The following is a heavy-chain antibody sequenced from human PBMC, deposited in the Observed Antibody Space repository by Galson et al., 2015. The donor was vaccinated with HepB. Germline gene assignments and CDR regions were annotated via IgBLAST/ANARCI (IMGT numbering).Heavy chain of an antibody. D-gene: IGHD6-13*01. V-gene: IGHV2-5*02. CDR1: GFSLRTSGVG. CDR2: IYWDDDQ. Sequence: PALVKPTQTLTLTCTFSGFSLRTSGVGVGWTRQPPGKALEWLALIYWDDDQRYSPSLKSRLTITKDTSKNQVVLTMTNMDPVDTATYYCAHRRPGIPATGTGGNFDFWGQGTLVTVSS. J-gene: IGHJ4*02. CDR3: AHRRPGIPATGTGGNFDF.